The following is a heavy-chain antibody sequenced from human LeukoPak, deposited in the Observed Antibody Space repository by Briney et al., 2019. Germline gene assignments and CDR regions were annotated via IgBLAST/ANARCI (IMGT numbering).Heavy chain of an antibody. CDR3: ARDAEWYLWFGEFPNYYYMDV. CDR2: IIPIFGTA. D-gene: IGHD3-10*01. CDR1: GGTFSSYA. Sequence: SVKVSCKASGGTFSSYAISWVRQAPGQGLEWMGGIIPIFGTANYAQKFQGRVTITADKSTSTAYMELSSLRSEDTAVYYCARDAEWYLWFGEFPNYYYMDVWGKGTTVTVSS. V-gene: IGHV1-69*06. J-gene: IGHJ6*03.